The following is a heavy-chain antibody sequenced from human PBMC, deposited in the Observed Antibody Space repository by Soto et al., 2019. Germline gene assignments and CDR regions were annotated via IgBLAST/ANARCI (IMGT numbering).Heavy chain of an antibody. CDR1: GFTFSSYG. D-gene: IGHD3-9*01. CDR3: ARVFDTYYFDS. Sequence: GGSLRLSCAGSGFTFSSYGMHWVRQAPGKGLEWVAVIWSDGNNKYYADSVKGRFTISRDNSKKTLYLQMNSLRAEDTAVYYCARVFDTYYFDSWGQGNMVTVSS. CDR2: IWSDGNNK. J-gene: IGHJ4*02. V-gene: IGHV3-33*08.